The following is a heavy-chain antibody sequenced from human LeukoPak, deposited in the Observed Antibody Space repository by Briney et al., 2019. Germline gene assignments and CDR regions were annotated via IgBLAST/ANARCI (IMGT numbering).Heavy chain of an antibody. Sequence: GGSLRLSCAASGFTVSSNYMSWVRQAPGKGLEWGSVIYSGGSTYYADSVKGRFTISRDNSKNTLYLQMNSLRAEDTAVYYCARDSQQLEASPPVHWGQGTLVTVSS. CDR2: IYSGGST. CDR1: GFTVSSNY. J-gene: IGHJ1*01. D-gene: IGHD6-13*01. V-gene: IGHV3-53*01. CDR3: ARDSQQLEASPPVH.